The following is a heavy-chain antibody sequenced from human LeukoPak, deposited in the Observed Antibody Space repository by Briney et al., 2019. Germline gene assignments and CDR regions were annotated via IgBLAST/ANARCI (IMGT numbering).Heavy chain of an antibody. J-gene: IGHJ2*01. D-gene: IGHD2-15*01. Sequence: PSETLSLTCVVYGGSFSGYYWSWIRQPPGKGLEWIGESNDSGSTKYNPSLKRRVTISIDTSKNQFSLKLSSVTAADTAVYYCARHYCSGGSCYWHFDLWGRGTLVTVSS. CDR1: GGSFSGYY. CDR3: ARHYCSGGSCYWHFDL. V-gene: IGHV4-34*01. CDR2: SNDSGST.